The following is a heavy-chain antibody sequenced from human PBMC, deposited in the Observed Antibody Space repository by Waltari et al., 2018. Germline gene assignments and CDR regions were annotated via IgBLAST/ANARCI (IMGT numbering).Heavy chain of an antibody. V-gene: IGHV3-33*08. CDR2: IWYDGSNK. CDR1: GFTFSNAW. Sequence: VRLVESGGGLVKPGGSLRLSCAASGFTFSNAWMSWVRQAPGKGLEWVAVIWYDGSNKYYADSVKGRFTISRDNSKNTLYLQMNSLRAEDTAVYYCARESGVSRGYYFDYWGQGTLVTVSS. D-gene: IGHD2-8*01. CDR3: ARESGVSRGYYFDY. J-gene: IGHJ4*02.